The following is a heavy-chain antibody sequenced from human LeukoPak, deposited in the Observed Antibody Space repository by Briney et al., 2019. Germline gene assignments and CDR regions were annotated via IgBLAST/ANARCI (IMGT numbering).Heavy chain of an antibody. CDR3: AKEIYGDPTGGRFQH. D-gene: IGHD4/OR15-4a*01. Sequence: GVLRLSCAAAGFTVSTSAMSWVRQAPGKGLEWVSVISGSGGSTYYADSVKGRFTISRDNSKNTLYLQMKSLRAEDTAVYYCAKEIYGDPTGGRFQHWGQGTLVTVSS. CDR2: ISGSGGST. J-gene: IGHJ1*01. CDR1: GFTVSTSA. V-gene: IGHV3-23*01.